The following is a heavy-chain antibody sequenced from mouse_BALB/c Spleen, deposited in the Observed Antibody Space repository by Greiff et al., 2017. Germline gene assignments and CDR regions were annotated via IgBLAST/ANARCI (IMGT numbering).Heavy chain of an antibody. CDR1: GYTFTSYW. Sequence: VQLQQSGAELAKPGASVKMSCKASGYTFTSYWMHWVKQRPGQGLEWIGYINPSTGYTEYNQKFKDKATLTADKSSSTAYMQLSSLTSEDSAVYYCARLITTFAYWGQGTLVTVSA. D-gene: IGHD2-4*01. V-gene: IGHV1-7*01. CDR2: INPSTGYT. J-gene: IGHJ3*01. CDR3: ARLITTFAY.